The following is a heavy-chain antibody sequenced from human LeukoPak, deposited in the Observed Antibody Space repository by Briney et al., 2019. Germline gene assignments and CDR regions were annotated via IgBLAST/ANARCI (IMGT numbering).Heavy chain of an antibody. CDR1: GYTFTSYG. CDR2: ISAYNGNT. V-gene: IGHV1-18*01. J-gene: IGHJ4*02. Sequence: ASVKVSCKASGYTFTSYGISWVRQAPGQGLEWMGWISAYNGNTNYAQKLQGRVTMTTDTSTSTAYMELRSLRSDDTAMYYCARLPPYYDILTGTTRVGYFDYWGQGTLVTVSS. CDR3: ARLPPYYDILTGTTRVGYFDY. D-gene: IGHD3-9*01.